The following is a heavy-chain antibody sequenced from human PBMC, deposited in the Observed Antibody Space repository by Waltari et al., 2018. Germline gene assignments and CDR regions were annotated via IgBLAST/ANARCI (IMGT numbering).Heavy chain of an antibody. V-gene: IGHV3-30-3*01. CDR2: ISYDGSNK. Sequence: QVQLVESGGGVVQPGRSLRLSCAASGFTFSSYAMHWVRQAPGKGLEWVAVISYDGSNKYYADSVKGRFTISRDNSKNTLYLQMNSLRAEDTAVYYCARGGTYDYIWGSYRLDYWGQGTLVTVSS. J-gene: IGHJ4*02. CDR1: GFTFSSYA. D-gene: IGHD3-16*02. CDR3: ARGGTYDYIWGSYRLDY.